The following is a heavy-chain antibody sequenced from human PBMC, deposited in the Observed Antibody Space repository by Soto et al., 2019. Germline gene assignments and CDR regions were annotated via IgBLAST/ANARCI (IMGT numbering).Heavy chain of an antibody. Sequence: QVQLVQSGAEVKKPGASVTVSCKASGYPFTSYGVSWVRQAPGQGLEWMGWLSAYNGNTNYAQKVQGRVTVTTDTTTSTAYRELRSLRSDDTAVYYWARDGGGRGYCYSTNGVEFDYWGQGTLVTV. J-gene: IGHJ4*02. V-gene: IGHV1-18*01. CDR3: ARDGGGRGYCYSTNGVEFDY. CDR2: LSAYNGNT. D-gene: IGHD2-2*01. CDR1: GYPFTSYG.